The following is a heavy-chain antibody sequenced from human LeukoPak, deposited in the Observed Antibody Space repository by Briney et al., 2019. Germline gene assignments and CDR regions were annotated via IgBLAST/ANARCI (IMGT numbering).Heavy chain of an antibody. Sequence: GGSLRLSCAASGXTFSSYAMSWVRQAPGKGLDWVSAITGSGDTTYYADSVKGRFTISRDNSKNTLFLQMNSLRADDTALYYCANWENLMVRGLITNYWGQGILVTVSS. CDR3: ANWENLMVRGLITNY. J-gene: IGHJ4*02. CDR2: ITGSGDTT. D-gene: IGHD3-10*01. CDR1: GXTFSSYA. V-gene: IGHV3-23*01.